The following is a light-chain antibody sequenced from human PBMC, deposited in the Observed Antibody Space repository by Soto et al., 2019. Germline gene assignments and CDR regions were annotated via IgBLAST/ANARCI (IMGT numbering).Light chain of an antibody. CDR1: ESAVNY. Sequence: EIVLTQSPATLSLSPGERATLSCRASESAVNYLAWYQQQPGQAPRLLIYDVSNRATGIPDRFSGSGSGTDFTLTISRLEHEDFAVYYCQQRNTWPLTFGGGTRVEIK. J-gene: IGKJ4*01. V-gene: IGKV3-11*01. CDR2: DVS. CDR3: QQRNTWPLT.